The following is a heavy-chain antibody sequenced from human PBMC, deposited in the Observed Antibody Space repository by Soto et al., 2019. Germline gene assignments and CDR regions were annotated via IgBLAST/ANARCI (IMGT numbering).Heavy chain of an antibody. CDR3: ARVFSGYDSDSGES. Sequence: GGSLRLSCAASGFTFSAYWMHWVRQAPGKGLVWLSRVNGDGSNTGYADFVKGRFTISRDNAKNTLYLQMNSLRAEDTAIYYCARVFSGYDSDSGESWGQGTLVTVSS. D-gene: IGHD5-12*01. CDR2: VNGDGSNT. J-gene: IGHJ5*02. V-gene: IGHV3-74*01. CDR1: GFTFSAYW.